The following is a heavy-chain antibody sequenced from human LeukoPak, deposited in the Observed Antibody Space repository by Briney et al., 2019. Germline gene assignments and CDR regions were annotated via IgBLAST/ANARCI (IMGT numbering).Heavy chain of an antibody. J-gene: IGHJ6*04. V-gene: IGHV4-34*01. CDR3: ARGPRLPSRSTPAVPHV. CDR2: INHSGTT. CDR1: GGSFSDYY. Sequence: PSETLSLTCAVYGGSFSDYYWNWIRQPPGKGLEWIGEINHSGTTNYNPSLKSRVTISVDTSKNQFSLRLSSVTAADTAVYYCARGPRLPSRSTPAVPHVWGKGTTVTVSA. D-gene: IGHD2/OR15-2a*01.